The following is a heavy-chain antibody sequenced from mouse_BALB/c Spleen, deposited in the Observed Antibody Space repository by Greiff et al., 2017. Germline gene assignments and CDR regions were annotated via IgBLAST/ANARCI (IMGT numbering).Heavy chain of an antibody. J-gene: IGHJ3*01. Sequence: ESGPGLVKPSQSLSLTCTVTGYSITSDYAWNWIRQFPGNKLEWMGYISYSGSTSYNPSLKSRISITRDTSKNQFFLQLNSVTTEDTATYYCAREYGNYRAWFAYWGQGTLVTVSA. D-gene: IGHD2-10*02. CDR3: AREYGNYRAWFAY. V-gene: IGHV3-2*02. CDR2: ISYSGST. CDR1: GYSITSDYA.